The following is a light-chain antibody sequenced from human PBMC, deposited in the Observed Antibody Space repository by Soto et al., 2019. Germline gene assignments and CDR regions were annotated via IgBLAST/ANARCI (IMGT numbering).Light chain of an antibody. Sequence: ELVMTQSPATLSVSPGDRATLSCRASQSISSNLAWYQQKPGQAPRLLIYDTSTRATGIPAKFSGSGSGTEFTLTISWLQSEDLAVYYCQQYHNWWACGQGTKVEMK. CDR2: DTS. J-gene: IGKJ1*01. V-gene: IGKV3-15*01. CDR3: QQYHNWWA. CDR1: QSISSN.